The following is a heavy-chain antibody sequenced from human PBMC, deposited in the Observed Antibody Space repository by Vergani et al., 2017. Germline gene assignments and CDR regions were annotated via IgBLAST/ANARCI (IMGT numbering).Heavy chain of an antibody. CDR2: ISGSGGST. V-gene: IGHV3-23*01. Sequence: EVQLLESGGGLVQPGGSLRLSCAASGFTFSSYAMSWVRQAPGKGLEWVSAISGSGGSTYYADSVKGRFTIPRDNSKNTLYLQMNSLRAEDTAVYYCAKDRAAGTYFDYWGQGTLVTVSS. CDR1: GFTFSSYA. CDR3: AKDRAAGTYFDY. D-gene: IGHD6-13*01. J-gene: IGHJ4*02.